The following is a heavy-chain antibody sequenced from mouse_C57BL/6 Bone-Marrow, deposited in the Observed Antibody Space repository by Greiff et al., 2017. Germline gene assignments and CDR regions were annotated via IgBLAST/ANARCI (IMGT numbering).Heavy chain of an antibody. J-gene: IGHJ4*01. CDR1: GFTFSSYG. V-gene: IGHV5-6*01. Sequence: DVQLQESGGDLVKPGGSLKLSCAASGFTFSSYGMSWVRQTPDKRLEWVATISSGGSYTYYPDSVKGRFTISRDNAKNTLYLQMSSLKSEDTAMYYCARQTVVHCYAMDYGGQGTSVTVAS. CDR2: ISSGGSYT. D-gene: IGHD1-1*01. CDR3: ARQTVVHCYAMDY.